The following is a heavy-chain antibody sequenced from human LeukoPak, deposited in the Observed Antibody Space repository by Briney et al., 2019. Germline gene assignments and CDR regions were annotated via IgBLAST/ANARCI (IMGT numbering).Heavy chain of an antibody. Sequence: GGSLRLSCAASGFTFSSYAMSWVRQAPGKGLEWVSAISGSGGSTYYADSVKGRFTISRDNSKNTLYLQMNSLRAEDRAVYYCAKDPYDYVWGSYHTDYWGQGTLVTVSS. CDR3: AKDPYDYVWGSYHTDY. CDR1: GFTFSSYA. J-gene: IGHJ4*02. CDR2: ISGSGGST. D-gene: IGHD3-16*02. V-gene: IGHV3-23*01.